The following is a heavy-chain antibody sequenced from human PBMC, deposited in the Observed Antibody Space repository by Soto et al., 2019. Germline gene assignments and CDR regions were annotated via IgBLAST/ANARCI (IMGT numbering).Heavy chain of an antibody. CDR3: ALIRYGSGLFDS. Sequence: QITLKESGPTLVKPTQTLTLTCNFSGFSLSTSGVGVGWIRQPPGKALEWLALIYWDDDKRYSPSLKSRLTITKDPSKNQVVLTMTNMYSVDTATYYCALIRYGSGLFDSWGQGTLVTVSS. J-gene: IGHJ4*02. CDR2: IYWDDDK. CDR1: GFSLSTSGVG. D-gene: IGHD3-10*01. V-gene: IGHV2-5*02.